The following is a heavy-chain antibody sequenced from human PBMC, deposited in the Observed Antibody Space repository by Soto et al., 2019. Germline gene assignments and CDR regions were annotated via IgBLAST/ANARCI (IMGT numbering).Heavy chain of an antibody. V-gene: IGHV3-23*01. J-gene: IGHJ3*02. CDR2: FSGRSKST. CDR1: GFTVNNTA. Sequence: GGSLRLSCAASGFTVNNTAMTWVRQAPGKGLEWVSAFSGRSKSTYYATSVKGRFTISKDNSKNTLYLQMNSLRAEDTALYYCAKGIDCGADCHSYDTFDIWGQGTLVTVSS. D-gene: IGHD2-21*02. CDR3: AKGIDCGADCHSYDTFDI.